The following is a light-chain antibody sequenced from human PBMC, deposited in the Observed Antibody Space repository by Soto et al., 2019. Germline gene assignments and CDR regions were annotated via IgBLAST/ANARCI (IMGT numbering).Light chain of an antibody. CDR3: NSYTPNDTQI. V-gene: IGLV2-14*03. CDR1: TDDPKYYRY. J-gene: IGLJ2*01. CDR2: DVR. Sequence: QSALTQPASVSGSLGQSITISCSGTTDDPKYYRYVSWYQQHPGKAPRLLIFDVRNRPSGVSNRFSGSRSGNTASLTISGLQAQDEAHYYCNSYTPNDTQIFGGGTKLTVL.